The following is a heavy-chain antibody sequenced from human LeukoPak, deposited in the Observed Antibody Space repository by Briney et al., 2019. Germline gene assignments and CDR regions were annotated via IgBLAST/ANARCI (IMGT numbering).Heavy chain of an antibody. CDR2: IKQDGSEK. D-gene: IGHD4-17*01. CDR3: TRVRLMTTVTPDYFDY. CDR1: KFTFSNYW. J-gene: IGHJ4*02. Sequence: GGSLRLSCAASKFTFSNYWMSWVRQAPGKGLEWVANIKQDGSEKYYVDSVKGRFTISRDNAKNSLYLQINSLRAEDTAVYYCTRVRLMTTVTPDYFDYWGQGTLVTVSS. V-gene: IGHV3-7*01.